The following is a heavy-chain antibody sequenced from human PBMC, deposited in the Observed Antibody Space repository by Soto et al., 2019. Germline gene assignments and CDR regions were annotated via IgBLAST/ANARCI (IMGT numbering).Heavy chain of an antibody. Sequence: QVQLVESGGGVVQPGRSLRLSCAASGFTFSSYGMHWVRQAPGKGLEWVAVIWYDGSNKYYADSVKGRFTISRDNSKNPLYLQMNSRRAEGTAVYYCARDSRLGEFGGGYWGQGTLVTVSS. CDR2: IWYDGSNK. CDR3: ARDSRLGEFGGGY. V-gene: IGHV3-33*01. D-gene: IGHD3-16*01. CDR1: GFTFSSYG. J-gene: IGHJ4*02.